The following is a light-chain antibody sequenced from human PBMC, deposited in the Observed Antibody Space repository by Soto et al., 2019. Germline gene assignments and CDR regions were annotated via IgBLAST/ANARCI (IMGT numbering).Light chain of an antibody. Sequence: QSALTQPASVSGSPGQSITISCTGTSSDVGGYNYVSWYQQHPGKAPKLMIYDVSNRPSGVSNRFSGSKSGNTASLTISGLQAENEADDYCSSYTSSSTLVFGGGTKHTVL. CDR2: DVS. V-gene: IGLV2-14*01. CDR3: SSYTSSSTLV. CDR1: SSDVGGYNY. J-gene: IGLJ2*01.